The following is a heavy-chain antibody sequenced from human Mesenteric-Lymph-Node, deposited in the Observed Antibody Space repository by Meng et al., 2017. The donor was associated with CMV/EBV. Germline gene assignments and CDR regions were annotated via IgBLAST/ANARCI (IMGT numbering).Heavy chain of an antibody. CDR2: IYYSGST. D-gene: IGHD5-24*01. CDR1: GGSISSGDYY. CDR3: ARGTRWGGMDV. V-gene: IGHV4-30-4*02. Sequence: SETLSLTCTVSGGSISSGDYYWSWIRQPPGKGLEWIGYIYYSGSTYYNPSLKSRVTISVDTSKNQFSLKLSSVTAADTAVYYCARGTRWGGMDVWGQGTTVTVSS. J-gene: IGHJ6*02.